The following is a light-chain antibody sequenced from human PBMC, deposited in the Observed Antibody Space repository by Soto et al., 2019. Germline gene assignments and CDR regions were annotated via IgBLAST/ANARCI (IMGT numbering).Light chain of an antibody. CDR3: SQYGSSQDLFT. V-gene: IGKV3-20*01. Sequence: EIVLTQSPGSLSLSPGQRATLSCRASHSVSNNYLARYQQKPGQAPRLLIYGASNRATGIPDRLSGSGSGTDFPLTISRLEPEDLAVYYCSQYGSSQDLFTFGPGTKVDIK. J-gene: IGKJ3*01. CDR2: GAS. CDR1: HSVSNNY.